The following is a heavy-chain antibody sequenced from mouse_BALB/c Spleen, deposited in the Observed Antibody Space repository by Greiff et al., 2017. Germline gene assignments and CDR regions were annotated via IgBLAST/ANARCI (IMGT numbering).Heavy chain of an antibody. CDR1: GFTFSSFG. CDR3: AREGAMILAY. CDR2: ISSGSSTI. D-gene: IGHD2-3*01. V-gene: IGHV5-17*02. Sequence: EVKVVESGGGLVQPGGSRKLSCAASGFTFSSFGMHWVRQAPEKGLEWVAYISSGSSTIYYADTVKGRFTISRDNPKNTLFLQMTSLRSEDTAMYYCAREGAMILAYWGQGTLVTVSA. J-gene: IGHJ3*01.